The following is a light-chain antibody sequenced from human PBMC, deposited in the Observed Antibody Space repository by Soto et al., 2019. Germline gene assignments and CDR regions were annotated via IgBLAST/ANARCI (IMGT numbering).Light chain of an antibody. CDR3: QQYNTYPYT. Sequence: DIPMTQSPSTLSASVGDRVTITCRASQTISSWLAWYQQKPGKAPNLLIYQASGLEGGVPSRFSGSGSGTEFTLTISSLQPDDFATYYCQQYNTYPYTFRQGTKLEIK. V-gene: IGKV1-5*03. CDR2: QAS. CDR1: QTISSW. J-gene: IGKJ2*01.